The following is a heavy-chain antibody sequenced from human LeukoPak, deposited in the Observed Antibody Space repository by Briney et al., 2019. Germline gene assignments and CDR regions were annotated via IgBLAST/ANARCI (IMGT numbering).Heavy chain of an antibody. CDR1: GGSISSSSYY. CDR3: AAANTVTTVDY. D-gene: IGHD4-17*01. CDR2: IYYSGST. J-gene: IGHJ4*02. Sequence: SETLSLTCTVSGGSISSSSYYWGWIRQPPGKGLEWIGYIYYSGSTNYNPSLKSRVTISVDTSKNQFSLKLSSVTAADTAVYYCAAANTVTTVDYWGQGTLVTVSS. V-gene: IGHV4-61*05.